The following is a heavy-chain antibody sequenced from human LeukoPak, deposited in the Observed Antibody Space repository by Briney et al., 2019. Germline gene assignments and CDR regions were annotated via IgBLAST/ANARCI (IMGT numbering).Heavy chain of an antibody. V-gene: IGHV1-18*01. CDR1: GYTFTSYG. Sequence: ASVKVSCKASGYTFTSYGISWVRQAPGQGLEWMGWISAYNGNTNYAQKLQGRVTMTTDTSTSTAYMELRSLRSDDTAVYYCARGPVYYYDSSGYPDYWGQGTLVTVSS. J-gene: IGHJ4*02. CDR3: ARGPVYYYDSSGYPDY. D-gene: IGHD3-22*01. CDR2: ISAYNGNT.